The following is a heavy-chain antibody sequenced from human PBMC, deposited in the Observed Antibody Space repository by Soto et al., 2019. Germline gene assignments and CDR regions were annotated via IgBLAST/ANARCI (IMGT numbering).Heavy chain of an antibody. CDR2: ITPNNGDT. D-gene: IGHD2-15*01. CDR3: ARMVTCSSGRCYSRPLDF. CDR1: GYIFDTYG. J-gene: IGHJ4*02. Sequence: QVHLLQSGAEVKKPGASVKVSCKASGYIFDTYGISWVRQAPGQGLEWLGWITPNNGDTNYAQKVQGKFTVTTDTSTSTAHMQLRNLRSDDTAMYYCARMVTCSSGRCYSRPLDFWGQGTLVSGSS. V-gene: IGHV1-18*01.